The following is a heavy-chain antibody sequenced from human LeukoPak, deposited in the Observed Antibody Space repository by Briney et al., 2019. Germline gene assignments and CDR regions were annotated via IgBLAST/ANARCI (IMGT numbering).Heavy chain of an antibody. J-gene: IGHJ4*02. D-gene: IGHD6-6*01. CDR1: GGSISSGGYY. CDR3: ARSAYSSSGLDY. V-gene: IGHV4-30-2*01. CDR2: IYHSGST. Sequence: ASQTLSLTCTVSGGSISSGGYYWSWIRQPPGKGLEWIGYIYHSGSTYYNPSLKSRVTISVDRSKNQFSLKLSSVTAADTAVYYCARSAYSSSGLDYWGQGTLVTVSS.